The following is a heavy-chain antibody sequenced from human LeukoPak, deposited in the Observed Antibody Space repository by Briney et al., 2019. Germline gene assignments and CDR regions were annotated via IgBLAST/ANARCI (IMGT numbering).Heavy chain of an antibody. Sequence: GGSLRLSCAASGFTFSSYAMSWVRQAPGKGLEWVSTISGSGGSTYYADSVKGRFTVSRDNSKNTLYLQMNTLRAEDTAVFYCAKEADDILTINPASLIDYWGQGTLVTVSS. J-gene: IGHJ4*02. CDR1: GFTFSSYA. V-gene: IGHV3-23*01. D-gene: IGHD3-9*01. CDR3: AKEADDILTINPASLIDY. CDR2: ISGSGGST.